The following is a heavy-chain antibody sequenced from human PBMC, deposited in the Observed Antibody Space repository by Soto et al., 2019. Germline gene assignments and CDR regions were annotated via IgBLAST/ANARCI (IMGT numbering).Heavy chain of an antibody. CDR1: GFTLSSYE. V-gene: IGHV3-23*01. CDR3: ASRSYCSGDSCRFV. CDR2: ICSGGGSK. D-gene: IGHD2-15*01. Sequence: GGSLRLSCAASGFTLSSYEMHWVRQAPGKGLEWVSAICSGGGSKYYADSVKGRFTISRDNSKNTLYLQMNSLRAEDTAVYYCASRSYCSGDSCRFVWGQGTLVTVSS. J-gene: IGHJ4*02.